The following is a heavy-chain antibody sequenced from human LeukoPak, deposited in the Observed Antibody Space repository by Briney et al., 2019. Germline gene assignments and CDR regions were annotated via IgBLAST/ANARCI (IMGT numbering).Heavy chain of an antibody. CDR3: VTIPNNANFPNWFDP. Sequence: GRCLRLSCPASAFTLSTITMNWVRPVPGRGMEWVSAISRGSSRIFDADSVRGRFSISRDDAKTSLYLHMNSLRAEDTATYYCVTIPNNANFPNWFDPWGQGILVTVSS. D-gene: IGHD1-14*01. CDR1: AFTLSTIT. V-gene: IGHV3-21*01. CDR2: ISRGSSRI. J-gene: IGHJ5*02.